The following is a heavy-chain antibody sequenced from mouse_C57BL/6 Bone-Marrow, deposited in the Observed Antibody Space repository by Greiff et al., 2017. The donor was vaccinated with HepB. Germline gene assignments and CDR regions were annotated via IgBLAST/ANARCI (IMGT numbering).Heavy chain of an antibody. CDR1: GFTFSSYA. J-gene: IGHJ3*01. CDR3: TRAPYGSSPAWFAY. D-gene: IGHD1-1*01. V-gene: IGHV5-9-1*02. Sequence: EVNVVESGEGLVKPGGSLKLSCAASGFTFSSYAMSWVRQTPEKRLEWVAYISSGGDYIYYADPVKGRFTISSDNARNTLYLQMSSLKSEDTAMYYCTRAPYGSSPAWFAYWGQGTLVTVSA. CDR2: ISSGGDYI.